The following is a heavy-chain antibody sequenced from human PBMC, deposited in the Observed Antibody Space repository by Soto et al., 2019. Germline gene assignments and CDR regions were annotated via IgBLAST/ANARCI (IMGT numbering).Heavy chain of an antibody. CDR2: INPSGGNT. V-gene: IGHV1-46*03. CDR3: ASWELRNRGVDY. CDR1: GYTFTSYY. Sequence: QVQLVQSGAEVKKPGASVKVSCKASGYTFTSYYMHWVRQAPGQGLEWMGIINPSGGNTSYAQKFQGRVTMTRDTSTSTVYMELSSLRSEDTAVYYCASWELRNRGVDYWGQGTLVTVSS. D-gene: IGHD1-26*01. J-gene: IGHJ4*02.